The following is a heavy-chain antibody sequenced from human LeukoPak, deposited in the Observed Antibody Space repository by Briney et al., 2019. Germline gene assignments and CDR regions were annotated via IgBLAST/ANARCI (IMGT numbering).Heavy chain of an antibody. D-gene: IGHD3-3*01. Sequence: GGSLRLSCAASGFTFSSYWMSWVRQAPGKGLEWVSAISGSGGSTYYADSVKGRFTISRDNSKNTLYLQMNSLRAEDTAVYYCAKPHLEWLLQVYFDYWGQGTLVTVSS. CDR2: ISGSGGST. CDR1: GFTFSSYW. CDR3: AKPHLEWLLQVYFDY. V-gene: IGHV3-23*01. J-gene: IGHJ4*02.